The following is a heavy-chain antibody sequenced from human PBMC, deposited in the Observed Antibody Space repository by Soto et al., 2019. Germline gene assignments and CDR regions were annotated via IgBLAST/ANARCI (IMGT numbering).Heavy chain of an antibody. J-gene: IGHJ6*02. V-gene: IGHV1-69*01. CDR3: AGVEMATQILWRMDV. Sequence: QVQLVQSGAEVKKPGSSVKVSCKASGGNFSSYAISWVRQAPGQGLEWMGGIIPIFGTANYAQKFQGRVMITADESTSTAYMELSSLRSEDTAVYYGAGVEMATQILWRMDVWGQETTVTVSS. CDR2: IIPIFGTA. D-gene: IGHD5-12*01. CDR1: GGNFSSYA.